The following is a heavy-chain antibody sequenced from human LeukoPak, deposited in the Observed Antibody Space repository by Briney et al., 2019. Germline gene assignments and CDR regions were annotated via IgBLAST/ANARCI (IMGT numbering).Heavy chain of an antibody. CDR2: ISRSSSSSTI. D-gene: IGHD4/OR15-4a*01. J-gene: IGHJ3*02. CDR3: ARDPHYGGFDI. CDR1: GFTFSFYS. V-gene: IGHV3-48*04. Sequence: GGSLRLSCAASGFTFSFYSMNWVRQAPGKGLEWVSYISRSSSSSTIYYADSVKGRFTISRDNAMNSIYLQMDSLRAEDTAVYYCARDPHYGGFDIWGLGTMVTVS.